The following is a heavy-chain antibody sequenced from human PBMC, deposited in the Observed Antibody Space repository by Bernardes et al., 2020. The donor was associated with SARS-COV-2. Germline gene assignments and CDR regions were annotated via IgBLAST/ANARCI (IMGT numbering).Heavy chain of an antibody. J-gene: IGHJ6*02. D-gene: IGHD6-13*01. CDR1: GGTFSNYT. V-gene: IGHV1-69*02. CDR3: ARAQHGSTLSFYYYDMDV. CDR2: IIPGFDIA. Sequence: SVKVSCKASGGTFSNYTITWVRQAPGQGLEWMGRIIPGFDIANYAQKFQDRVTIIADKSTTTAYMELSSLRSDDTAVYYCARAQHGSTLSFYYYDMDVWGRGTTVTVSS.